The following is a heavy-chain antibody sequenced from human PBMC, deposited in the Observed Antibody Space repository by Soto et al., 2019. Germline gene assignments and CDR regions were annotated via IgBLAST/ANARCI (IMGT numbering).Heavy chain of an antibody. CDR3: ARPVTSPDHLDI. V-gene: IGHV1-18*01. D-gene: IGHD4-4*01. CDR1: GYIFSDYG. Sequence: ASVKVSCKSSGYIFSDYGITWVRQAPGQGLEWMGWISAYNGNTDYAQKFQDRLTLATDTSASTAYMELRSLRSDDTALYYCARPVTSPDHLDIWGQGSMVTVSS. J-gene: IGHJ3*02. CDR2: ISAYNGNT.